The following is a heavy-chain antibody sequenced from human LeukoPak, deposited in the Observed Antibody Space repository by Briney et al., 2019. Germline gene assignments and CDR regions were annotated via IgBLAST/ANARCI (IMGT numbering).Heavy chain of an antibody. Sequence: SETLSLTCAVYGGSFSGYYWSWIRQPPGKGLEWIGEINHSGSSNYNPSLKSRVTISVDTSKHQLSLKLRSVTAADTAVYYCARAPRVYCSSTSCYSNWFDPWGQGTLVTVSS. CDR1: GGSFSGYY. CDR3: ARAPRVYCSSTSCYSNWFDP. D-gene: IGHD2-2*02. CDR2: INHSGSS. V-gene: IGHV4-34*01. J-gene: IGHJ5*02.